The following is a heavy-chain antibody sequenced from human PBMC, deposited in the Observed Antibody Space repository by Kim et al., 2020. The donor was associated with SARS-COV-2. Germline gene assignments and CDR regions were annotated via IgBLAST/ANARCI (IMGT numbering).Heavy chain of an antibody. J-gene: IGHJ6*02. V-gene: IGHV4-39*01. CDR3: ARSVTREQWLVRIYYYGMDV. Sequence: RVTISVDTSKNQFSLKLSSVTAADTAVYYCARSVTREQWLVRIYYYGMDVWGQGTTVTVSS. D-gene: IGHD6-19*01.